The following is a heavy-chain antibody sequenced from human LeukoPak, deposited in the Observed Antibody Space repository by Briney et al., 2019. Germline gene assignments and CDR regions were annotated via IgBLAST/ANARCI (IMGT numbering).Heavy chain of an antibody. J-gene: IGHJ4*02. CDR3: ARVGAVAGLYFDY. CDR2: IFYSGST. D-gene: IGHD6-19*01. CDR1: GGSISSSIYY. Sequence: SETLSLTCTVSGGSISSSIYYWGWIRQPPGKGLEWIGSIFYSGSTYFNPSLKSRVTISVDTSKNQFSLKLSSVTAAETAVYYCARVGAVAGLYFDYWGQGTLVTVSS. V-gene: IGHV4-39*01.